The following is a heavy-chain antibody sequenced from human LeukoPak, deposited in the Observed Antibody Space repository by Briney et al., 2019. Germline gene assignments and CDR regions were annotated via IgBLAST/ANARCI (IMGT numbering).Heavy chain of an antibody. CDR3: ARNARGPGDY. J-gene: IGHJ4*02. Sequence: GWSLRLSCAASGLTFSTYWMNWVRQAPGKGLEWVANIKEDGSEKYYVDSVKGRFTISRDNAKNSVYLQMNSLRAEDTAIYYCARNARGPGDYWGQGTVVTVSS. CDR1: GLTFSTYW. CDR2: IKEDGSEK. D-gene: IGHD2-2*01. V-gene: IGHV3-7*01.